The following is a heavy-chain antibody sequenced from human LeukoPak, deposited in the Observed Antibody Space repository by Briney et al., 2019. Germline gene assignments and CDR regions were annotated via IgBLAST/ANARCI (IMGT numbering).Heavy chain of an antibody. CDR3: AINSLGDSRGYDY. CDR2: IYYSGST. V-gene: IGHV4-59*08. Sequence: SETLSLTCTVSGGSISSYYWSWIRQPPGKGLEWIGYIYYSGSTNYNPSLKSRVTISADTSKNQFSLKLSSVTAADTAVYYCAINSLGDSRGYDYWGQGTLVTASS. D-gene: IGHD3-22*01. CDR1: GGSISSYY. J-gene: IGHJ4*02.